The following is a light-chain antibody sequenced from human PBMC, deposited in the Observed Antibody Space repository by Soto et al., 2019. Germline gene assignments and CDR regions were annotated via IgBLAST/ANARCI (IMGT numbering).Light chain of an antibody. CDR2: KAS. V-gene: IGKV1-5*03. CDR3: QQYNSFIWT. Sequence: DIQMTQSPSTLSASVGDRVTITCRASQSISSWLAWYQQKPGKAPKLLIYKASSLESGVPSRFSGSGSGTEFNLTISSLQPEDFATYYCQQYNSFIWTFGRGTKV. J-gene: IGKJ1*01. CDR1: QSISSW.